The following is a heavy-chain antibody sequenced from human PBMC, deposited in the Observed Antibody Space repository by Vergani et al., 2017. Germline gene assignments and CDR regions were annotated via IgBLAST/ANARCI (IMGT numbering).Heavy chain of an antibody. D-gene: IGHD2-2*01. CDR1: GYTFTSYG. Sequence: QVQLVQSGAEVKKPGASVKVSCKASGYTFTSYGISWVRQAPGQGLEWMGWISAYNGNTNYAQKLQGRVTMTTDTSTSTAYMELRSLRSDDTAVYYCARGPPVVPAAMRVLVWFDPWGQGTLVTVSS. J-gene: IGHJ5*02. V-gene: IGHV1-18*01. CDR2: ISAYNGNT. CDR3: ARGPPVVPAAMRVLVWFDP.